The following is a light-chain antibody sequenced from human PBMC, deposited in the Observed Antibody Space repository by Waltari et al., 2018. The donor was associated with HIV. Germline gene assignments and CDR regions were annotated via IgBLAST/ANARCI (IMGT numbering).Light chain of an antibody. CDR1: TSNLGNNF. CDR3: GTWDTSLNAGV. CDR2: DNH. V-gene: IGLV1-51*01. J-gene: IGLJ2*01. Sequence: HSVLTQPPAVSAAPGQTVTISCSGTTSNLGNNFVCWYQKLPGTAPKRLIFDNHKRPSGVSDRFSASKSATSATLDITGLHTGDEAEYYCGTWDTSLNAGVFGGGTKVSVL.